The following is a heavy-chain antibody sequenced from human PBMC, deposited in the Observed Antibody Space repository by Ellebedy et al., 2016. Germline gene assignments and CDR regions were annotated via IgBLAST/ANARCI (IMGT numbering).Heavy chain of an antibody. V-gene: IGHV1-2*02. D-gene: IGHD3-10*01. CDR1: GYTFTGYY. CDR2: INPNSGGT. CDR3: ATVVGGSGSYTFDY. Sequence: ASVKVSCXASGYTFTGYYMHWVRQAPGQGLEWMGWINPNSGGTNYAQKFQGRVTMTRDTSISTAYMELSRLRSDDTAVYYCATVVGGSGSYTFDYWGQGTLVTVSS. J-gene: IGHJ4*02.